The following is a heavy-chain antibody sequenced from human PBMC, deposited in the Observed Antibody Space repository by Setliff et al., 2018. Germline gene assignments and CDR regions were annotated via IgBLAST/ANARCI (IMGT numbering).Heavy chain of an antibody. D-gene: IGHD2-2*01. V-gene: IGHV4-39*07. CDR1: GDSISSGYYY. CDR3: ARGRMRGSCSGPSCTYDPFDI. CDR2: LSFAGDA. J-gene: IGHJ3*02. Sequence: KASETLSLTCTVSGDSISSGYYYWAWLRQTPGKGPEWVGSLSFAGDAYYNSSLRSRVTISVDTSKNQFSLILRSVTAADTAVYYCARGRMRGSCSGPSCTYDPFDIWGQGTPVTVSS.